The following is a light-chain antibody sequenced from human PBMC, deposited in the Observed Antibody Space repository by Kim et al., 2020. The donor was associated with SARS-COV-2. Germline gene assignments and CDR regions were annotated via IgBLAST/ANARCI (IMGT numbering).Light chain of an antibody. CDR3: QQYNNWPPWT. J-gene: IGKJ1*01. CDR2: GAS. V-gene: IGKV3-15*01. Sequence: VSPGERATLSCRASQSVSSKLAWYQQKPGQAPRLLIYGASTRATGIPARFSGSGSGTEFTLTISSLQSEDFAVYYCQQYNNWPPWTFGQGTKVDIK. CDR1: QSVSSK.